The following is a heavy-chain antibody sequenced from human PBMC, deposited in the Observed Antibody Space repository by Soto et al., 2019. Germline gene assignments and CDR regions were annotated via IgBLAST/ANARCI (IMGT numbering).Heavy chain of an antibody. CDR1: GFSISSAW. CDR2: IRTKIEGETT. J-gene: IGHJ6*02. D-gene: IGHD2-15*01. V-gene: IGHV3-15*07. Sequence: QLVESGGGLVRPGGSLRLSCSASGFSISSAWMNWVRQAPGKGLEWVGRIRTKIEGETTHYAAPVNGRFTVARDESKNMLYLQMNRLKADDTALYYCTTGSVEGVWGQGTTVTVSS. CDR3: TTGSVEGV.